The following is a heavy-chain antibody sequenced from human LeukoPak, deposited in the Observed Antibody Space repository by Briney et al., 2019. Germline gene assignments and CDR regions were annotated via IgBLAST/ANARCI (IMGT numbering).Heavy chain of an antibody. Sequence: GGSLRLSCAASGFTFGDHGMSWFRQAPGKGLEWVSAINWNGGSTAYADSMRGRFTISRDNAKNSLYLQINSLSAEDTAFYYCARMITSTSGIPDWFDPWGQGTLVIVSS. CDR2: INWNGGST. CDR3: ARMITSTSGIPDWFDP. D-gene: IGHD3-10*01. CDR1: GFTFGDHG. J-gene: IGHJ5*02. V-gene: IGHV3-20*04.